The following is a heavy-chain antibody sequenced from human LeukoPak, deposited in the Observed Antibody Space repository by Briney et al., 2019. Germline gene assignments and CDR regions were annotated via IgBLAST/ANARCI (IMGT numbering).Heavy chain of an antibody. CDR2: ISGSGDNT. Sequence: GGSLRLSCAASGFIFSSYVLSWVRQAPGKGLEWVSAISGSGDNTYYADSVKGRFTISRDKSMNTLYLQMNSLRDEDTAVYYCAKGLRGPAAGTDYFDYWGQGTLVTVSS. V-gene: IGHV3-23*01. D-gene: IGHD6-13*01. CDR1: GFIFSSYV. CDR3: AKGLRGPAAGTDYFDY. J-gene: IGHJ4*02.